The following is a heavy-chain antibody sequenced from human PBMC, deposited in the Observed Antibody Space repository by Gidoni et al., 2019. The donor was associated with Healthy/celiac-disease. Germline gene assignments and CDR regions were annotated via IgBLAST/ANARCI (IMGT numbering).Heavy chain of an antibody. J-gene: IGHJ4*02. D-gene: IGHD5-12*01. V-gene: IGHV3-48*03. Sequence: EVQLVESGGGLVQPGGSLRLSCSASGFTFSSYEMNWVRQAPGKGLEWVSYSSSSGSTIYYADSVKGRFTISRDNAKNSLYLQMNSLRAEDTAVYYCARDSRYSGYAGWGQGTLVTVSA. CDR2: SSSSGSTI. CDR3: ARDSRYSGYAG. CDR1: GFTFSSYE.